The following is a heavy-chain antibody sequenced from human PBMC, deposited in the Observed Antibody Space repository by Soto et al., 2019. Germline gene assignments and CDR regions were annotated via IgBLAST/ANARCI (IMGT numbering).Heavy chain of an antibody. CDR3: ARGDITPFYYYYMDF. Sequence: GESLKISCKGSGYSFTSYWIGWVRQMPGKGLEWMGIIYPGDSDTRYSPSFQGQVTISADKSISTAYLQWSSLKASDTAMYYCARGDITPFYYYYMDFWGKGTTVTVSS. CDR2: IYPGDSDT. J-gene: IGHJ6*03. V-gene: IGHV5-51*01. CDR1: GYSFTSYW. D-gene: IGHD2-15*01.